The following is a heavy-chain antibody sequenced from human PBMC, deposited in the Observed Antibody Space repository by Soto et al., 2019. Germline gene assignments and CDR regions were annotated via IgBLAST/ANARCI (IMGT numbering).Heavy chain of an antibody. CDR2: IWYDGSKK. J-gene: IGHJ6*01. D-gene: IGHD6-25*01. Sequence: QVQLVESGGGVVQPGRSLRLSCAASGFTFSSYGMHWVRQAPGKGLEWVAVIWYDGSKKYYADSVKGRFTISRDNSKNTLYLQMDSLEAEDTAVYYCARDLGQFVIAATFYCMDVWGQGTTVTFSS. CDR3: ARDLGQFVIAATFYCMDV. V-gene: IGHV3-33*01. CDR1: GFTFSSYG.